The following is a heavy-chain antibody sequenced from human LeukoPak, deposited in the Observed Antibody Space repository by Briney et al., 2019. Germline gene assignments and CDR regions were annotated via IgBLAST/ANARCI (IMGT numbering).Heavy chain of an antibody. CDR3: ATNQIAVAGLFDY. V-gene: IGHV4-59*12. CDR1: GGSISSYY. J-gene: IGHJ4*02. CDR2: IYYSGST. Sequence: SETLSLTCTVSGGSISSYYWSWIRQPPGKGLEWIGYIYYSGSTNYNPSLKSRVTISVDKSKNQFSLKLSSVTAADTAVYYCATNQIAVAGLFDYWGQGTLVTVSS. D-gene: IGHD6-19*01.